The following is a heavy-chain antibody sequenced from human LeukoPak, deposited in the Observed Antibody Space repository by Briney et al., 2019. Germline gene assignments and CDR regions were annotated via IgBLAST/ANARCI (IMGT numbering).Heavy chain of an antibody. CDR1: GYTFTSYY. CDR3: ARDGSSIAAAGRGHWFDP. V-gene: IGHV1-46*01. Sequence: AASVKVSCKASGYTFTSYYMHWVRQAPGQGLEWMGIINPSGGSTSYAQKFQGRVTMTRDTSTSTVYMELSSLRSEDTAVYYCARDGSSIAAAGRGHWFDPWGQGTLVTVSS. CDR2: INPSGGST. D-gene: IGHD6-13*01. J-gene: IGHJ5*02.